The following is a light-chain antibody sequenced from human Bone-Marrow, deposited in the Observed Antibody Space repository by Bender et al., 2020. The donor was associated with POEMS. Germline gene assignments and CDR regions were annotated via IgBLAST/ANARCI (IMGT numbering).Light chain of an antibody. V-gene: IGLV1-40*01. Sequence: QSVLTQPPSVSAAPGQKVTVSCSGSRSTIGKNHVSWYQHLPGTAPKLLIYGYNNRPSGVPDRFSGSKSGTSASLAITGLQAEDEGDYYCQSYDNSLGGWVFGGGTKLTVL. J-gene: IGLJ3*02. CDR3: QSYDNSLGGWV. CDR1: RSTIGKNH. CDR2: GYN.